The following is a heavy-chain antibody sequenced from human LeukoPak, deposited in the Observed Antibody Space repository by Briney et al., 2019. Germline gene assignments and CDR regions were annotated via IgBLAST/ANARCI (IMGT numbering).Heavy chain of an antibody. Sequence: SETLSLTCAVYGGSFSGYYWSWIRQPPGKGLEWIGEINHSGSTNYNPSLKSRVTISVDTSKNQFSLKLSSVTAADTAVYYCARDLIAVAGYYYMDVWGKGTTVTVSS. V-gene: IGHV4-34*01. CDR2: INHSGST. CDR1: GGSFSGYY. D-gene: IGHD6-19*01. J-gene: IGHJ6*03. CDR3: ARDLIAVAGYYYMDV.